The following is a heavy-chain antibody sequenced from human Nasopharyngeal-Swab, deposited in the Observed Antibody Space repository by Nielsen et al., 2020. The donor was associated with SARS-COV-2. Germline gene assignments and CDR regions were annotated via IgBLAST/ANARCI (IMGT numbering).Heavy chain of an antibody. D-gene: IGHD6-13*01. V-gene: IGHV1-69*01. CDR1: GGTFSSYA. CDR3: ARDAKAAADYFDY. J-gene: IGHJ4*02. Sequence: KVSCKASGGTFSSYAISWVRQAPGQGLEWMGGIIPIFGTANYAQKFQGRVTITADESTSTAYMELSSLRSEDTAVYYCARDAKAAADYFDYWGQGTLVTVSS. CDR2: IIPIFGTA.